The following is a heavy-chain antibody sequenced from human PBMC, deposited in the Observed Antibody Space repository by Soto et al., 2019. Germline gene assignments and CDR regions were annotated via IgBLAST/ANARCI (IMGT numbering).Heavy chain of an antibody. J-gene: IGHJ6*02. CDR1: GFTFSSYG. V-gene: IGHV3-33*01. CDR2: IWYDGSNK. Sequence: GGSLRLSCAASGFTFSSYGMHWVRQAPGKGLEWVAVIWYDGSNKYYADSVKGRFTISRDNSKNTLYLQMNSLRAEDTAVYYCARDNGVYYYYGMDVWGQGTTVTVSS. CDR3: ARDNGVYYYYGMDV. D-gene: IGHD2-8*01.